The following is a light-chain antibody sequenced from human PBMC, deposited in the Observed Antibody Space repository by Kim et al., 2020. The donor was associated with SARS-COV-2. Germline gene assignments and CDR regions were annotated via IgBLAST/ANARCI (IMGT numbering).Light chain of an antibody. J-gene: IGLJ2*01. Sequence: SVSSGQTVSITCSGDKLGDKYACWYQQKPGQSPVLVIYQDSKRPSGIAERFSGSNSGNTATLTISGTQAMDEADYYCQAWDSSTAVFGGGTQLTVL. CDR3: QAWDSSTAV. CDR1: KLGDKY. CDR2: QDS. V-gene: IGLV3-1*01.